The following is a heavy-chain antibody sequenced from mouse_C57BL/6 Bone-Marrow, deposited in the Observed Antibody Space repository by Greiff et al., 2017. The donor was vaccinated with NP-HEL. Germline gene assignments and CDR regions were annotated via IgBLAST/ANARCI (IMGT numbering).Heavy chain of an antibody. CDR2: INPYNGGT. CDR3: ARRAYAKDY. Sequence: EVQLQQSGPVLVKPGASVKMSCKASGYTFTDYYMNWVKQSHGKSLEWIGVINPYNGGTSYNQKFKGKATLTVDKSSSTAYMELNSLTSEDSAVYYCARRAYAKDYWGQGTSVTVSS. V-gene: IGHV1-19*01. D-gene: IGHD3-3*01. J-gene: IGHJ4*01. CDR1: GYTFTDYY.